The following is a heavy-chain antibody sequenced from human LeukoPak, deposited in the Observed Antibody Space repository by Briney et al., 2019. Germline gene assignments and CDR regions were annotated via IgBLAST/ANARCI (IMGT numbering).Heavy chain of an antibody. CDR3: AREPKSLGDLFFIDY. CDR2: ISAYNGNT. Sequence: ASVKVSCKASGFDFTSYGISWVRQAPGQGLEWMGWISAYNGNTHYAQKLQGRVTMTTDTPASTAYMELRSLTSDDTAVYYCAREPKSLGDLFFIDYWGQGTLVTVSS. V-gene: IGHV1-18*01. J-gene: IGHJ4*02. CDR1: GFDFTSYG. D-gene: IGHD3-16*01.